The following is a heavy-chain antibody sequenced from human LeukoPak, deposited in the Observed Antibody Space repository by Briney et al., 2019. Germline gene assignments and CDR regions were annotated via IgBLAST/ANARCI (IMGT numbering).Heavy chain of an antibody. Sequence: ASVKVSCKASGYTFTSYGISWVRQAPGQGLEWMGWISAYNGNTNYAQKLQGRVTMTTDTSTSTAYMELRSLRSDDTAVYYCARDGSDCSGGSCYSYFDYWGQGSLVTVSS. CDR3: ARDGSDCSGGSCYSYFDY. CDR1: GYTFTSYG. D-gene: IGHD2-15*01. J-gene: IGHJ4*02. CDR2: ISAYNGNT. V-gene: IGHV1-18*01.